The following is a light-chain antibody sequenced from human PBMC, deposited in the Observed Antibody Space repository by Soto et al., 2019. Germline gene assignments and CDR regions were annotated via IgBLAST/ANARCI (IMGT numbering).Light chain of an antibody. V-gene: IGLV2-14*01. CDR3: SSYTSSSTLV. Sequence: QSALTQPASVSGSPGQSITIFCTGTSSDVGGYNYVSWYQQHPGKGPRLMIYEVSNRPSGVSNRFSGSKSGNTASLTISGLQAEDEADYYCSSYTSSSTLVFGGGTKLTVL. CDR1: SSDVGGYNY. CDR2: EVS. J-gene: IGLJ2*01.